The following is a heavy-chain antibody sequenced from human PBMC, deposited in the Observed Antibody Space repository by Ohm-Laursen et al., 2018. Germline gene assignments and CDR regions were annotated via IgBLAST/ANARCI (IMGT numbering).Heavy chain of an antibody. CDR1: GFTFSNYE. V-gene: IGHV3-23*01. J-gene: IGHJ4*02. D-gene: IGHD6-19*01. CDR3: AKGSRTSGCPN. Sequence: SLRLSCSASGFTFSNYEMNWVRQAPGKGLEWVSAITDSGGSTFYADSVKGRFTISRDNSKNMLYLQMNSLRAEDTAIYYCAKGSRTSGCPNWGKEPLVTVSS. CDR2: ITDSGGST.